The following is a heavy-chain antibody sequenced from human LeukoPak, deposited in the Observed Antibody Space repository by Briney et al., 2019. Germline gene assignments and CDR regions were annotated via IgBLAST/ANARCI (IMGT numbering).Heavy chain of an antibody. CDR1: GGTFSSYA. J-gene: IGHJ3*02. V-gene: IGHV1-69*13. CDR2: IIPIFGTA. D-gene: IGHD3-22*01. CDR3: ARERSGYYVILNDAFDI. Sequence: ASVEVSCKASGGTFSSYAISWVRQAPGQGLEWMGGIIPIFGTANYAQKFQGRVTITADESTSTAYMELSSLRSEDTAVYDCARERSGYYVILNDAFDIWGQGTMVTVSS.